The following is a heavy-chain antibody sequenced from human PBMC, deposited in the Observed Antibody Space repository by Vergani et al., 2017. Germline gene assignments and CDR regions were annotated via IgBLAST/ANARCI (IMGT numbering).Heavy chain of an antibody. J-gene: IGHJ5*02. V-gene: IGHV1-18*01. CDR3: ARVRSDYDIRTSYGNWFDP. CDR1: GYTFTSYG. CDR2: ISAYNGNT. Sequence: QVQLVQSGAEVKKPGASVKVSCKASGYTFTSYGISWVRQAPGQGLEWMGWISAYNGNTNYAQKLQGRVTMTTDTSTSTAYMELRSLRSDDTAVYYCARVRSDYDIRTSYGNWFDPWVQGTLVTVSS. D-gene: IGHD3-9*01.